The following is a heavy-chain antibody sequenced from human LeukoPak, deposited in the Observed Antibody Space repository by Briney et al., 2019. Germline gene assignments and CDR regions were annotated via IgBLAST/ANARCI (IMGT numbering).Heavy chain of an antibody. Sequence: SVKVSCKASGGTFSSYAISWVRQAPGQGLEWMGGIIPIFGTANYAQKFQGRVTITADESTSTAYMVLSSLRSEDTAVYYCARGQRGYSGYDLNYWGQGTLVTVSS. J-gene: IGHJ4*02. D-gene: IGHD5-12*01. CDR3: ARGQRGYSGYDLNY. CDR1: GGTFSSYA. V-gene: IGHV1-69*13. CDR2: IIPIFGTA.